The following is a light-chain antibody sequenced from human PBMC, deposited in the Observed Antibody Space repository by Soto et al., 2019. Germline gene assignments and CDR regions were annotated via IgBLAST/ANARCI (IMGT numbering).Light chain of an antibody. V-gene: IGLV2-14*01. Sequence: QSVLTQPASVSGSPGQSITISCTGTSSDVGRYNYVSWYQQHPGKAPKLMIYEVSNRPSGVSSRFSGSKSGNTAPLTISGLQAEDEADYYCSSYTSSSTLLFGGGTKLTVL. CDR2: EVS. CDR1: SSDVGRYNY. J-gene: IGLJ2*01. CDR3: SSYTSSSTLL.